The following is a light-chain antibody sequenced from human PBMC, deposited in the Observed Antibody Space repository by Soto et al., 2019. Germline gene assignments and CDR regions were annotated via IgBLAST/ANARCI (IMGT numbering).Light chain of an antibody. J-gene: IGKJ1*01. CDR2: GAS. CDR1: QSVSNNY. Sequence: EIVLTQSPGTLSLSPGDRATLSCRASQSVSNNYLAWYQQQPGQAPRLRIYGASNRATGIPDRFSGSGSGTEFTLTISSLQPDDFATYYCQQYNSYWTFGQGTKVDIK. V-gene: IGKV3-20*01. CDR3: QQYNSYWT.